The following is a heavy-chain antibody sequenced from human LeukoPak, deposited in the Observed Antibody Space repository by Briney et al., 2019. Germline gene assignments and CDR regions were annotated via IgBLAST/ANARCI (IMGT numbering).Heavy chain of an antibody. CDR3: AGGRRYFEY. V-gene: IGHV3-23*01. D-gene: IGHD3-16*01. J-gene: IGHJ4*02. CDR2: TSGSGFNT. CDR1: GFSFNSYS. Sequence: PGGSLRLSCATSGFSFNSYSVSWVRQAPGKGLEWVSATSGSGFNTHYADSVKGRFTISRDNSKSTLFLQMDSLRAEDTAVYYCAGGRRYFEYWGQGSLVAVSS.